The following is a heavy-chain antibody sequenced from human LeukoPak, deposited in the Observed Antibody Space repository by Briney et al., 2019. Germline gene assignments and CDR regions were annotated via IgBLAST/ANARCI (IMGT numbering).Heavy chain of an antibody. CDR2: ISSNGGIT. CDR1: GFTFGNYA. D-gene: IGHD2-15*01. Sequence: GGSLRLSCAASGFTFGNYAMHWVRQAPGKGLEYVPAISSNGGITYYAKSVEGRFTISRDNSKNTLHLQMGSLRAEDVAVYYCARDQLILSYYYGMDVWGQGTTVTVSS. CDR3: ARDQLILSYYYGMDV. V-gene: IGHV3-64*01. J-gene: IGHJ6*02.